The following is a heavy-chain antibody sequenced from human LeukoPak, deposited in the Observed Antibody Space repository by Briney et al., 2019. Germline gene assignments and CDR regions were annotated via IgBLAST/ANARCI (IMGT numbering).Heavy chain of an antibody. J-gene: IGHJ3*02. Sequence: GGSLRLSCGASGFTFSSYAMNWVRQAPGKGLEWVSSISSSSSYIYYADSVKGRFTISRDNAKNSLYLQMNSLRAEDTAVYYCARVGRVGTRGAFDIWGQGTMVTVSS. CDR2: ISSSSSYI. D-gene: IGHD1-26*01. CDR1: GFTFSSYA. V-gene: IGHV3-21*01. CDR3: ARVGRVGTRGAFDI.